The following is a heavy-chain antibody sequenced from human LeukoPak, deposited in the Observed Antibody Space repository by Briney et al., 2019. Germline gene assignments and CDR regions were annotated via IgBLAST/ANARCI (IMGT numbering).Heavy chain of an antibody. Sequence: PSETLSLTCAVYGGSFSGYYWSWIRQPPGKGLGWIGEINHSGSTNYNPSLKSRVTITVETSKKQFFLKLSSVTAADTAVYYCARGLSTPRYYYDSSGYYRTYYYYYMDVWGKGTTVTVSS. CDR1: GGSFSGYY. D-gene: IGHD3-22*01. J-gene: IGHJ6*03. CDR3: ARGLSTPRYYYDSSGYYRTYYYYYMDV. CDR2: INHSGST. V-gene: IGHV4-34*01.